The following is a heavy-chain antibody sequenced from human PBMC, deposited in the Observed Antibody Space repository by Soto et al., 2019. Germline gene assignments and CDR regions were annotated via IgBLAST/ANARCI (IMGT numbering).Heavy chain of an antibody. V-gene: IGHV3-7*01. CDR2: IKQDGSEE. CDR1: GFTFSSYW. CDR3: AKVRVNRYFDY. J-gene: IGHJ4*02. Sequence: GGSLRLSCAASGFTFSSYWMSWVRQAPGKGLEWVAKIKQDGSEEYYVDSVKGRSTISRDNAKNSLYLQINSLRAEDTAVYYCAKVRVNRYFDYWGQGTLVTVSS. D-gene: IGHD3-16*02.